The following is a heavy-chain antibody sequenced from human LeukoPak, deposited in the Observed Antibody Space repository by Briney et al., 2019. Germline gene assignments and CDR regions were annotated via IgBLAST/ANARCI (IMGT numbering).Heavy chain of an antibody. CDR2: IYAGDFDT. CDR3: ARPIVYGDYLDAFDI. CDR1: GYSFSTHW. J-gene: IGHJ3*02. Sequence: GESLKISCKGSGYSFSTHWIGWVRQMPGKGLEWMGIIYAGDFDTRYSPSFQGQVTISVDRSINTAYLQWRSLKASDTAIYYCARPIVYGDYLDAFDIWGQGTMVTVSS. D-gene: IGHD4-17*01. V-gene: IGHV5-51*01.